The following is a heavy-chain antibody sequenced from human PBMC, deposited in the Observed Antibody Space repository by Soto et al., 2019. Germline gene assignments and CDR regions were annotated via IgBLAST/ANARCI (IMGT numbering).Heavy chain of an antibody. CDR1: GDSITSGPYY. V-gene: IGHV4-31*01. Sequence: QVQLQESGPGLVKPSQTLSVTCTVSGDSITSGPYYWSWVRQLPGRGLEWIGYIYFRGNSYYNPSLKSLITISLDRSKNQFSLELNSVTAADTAVYYCARSGGSNSWYGVFDFWGQGTLVNVSS. CDR2: IYFRGNS. D-gene: IGHD2-15*01. CDR3: ARSGGSNSWYGVFDF. J-gene: IGHJ4*02.